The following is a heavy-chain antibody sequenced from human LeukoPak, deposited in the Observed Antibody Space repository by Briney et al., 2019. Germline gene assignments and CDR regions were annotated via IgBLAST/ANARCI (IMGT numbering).Heavy chain of an antibody. CDR2: IKSKTDGGTT. V-gene: IGHV3-15*07. CDR3: AKDPVTVTNPALSLM. D-gene: IGHD4-17*01. Sequence: GGSLRLSCAASGFTFSNAWMNWVRQAPGKGLEWVGRIKSKTDGGTTDCAAPVKGRFTISRDDSKNTLYLQMNSLRAEDTAVYYCAKDPVTVTNPALSLMGGQGTLVTVSS. J-gene: IGHJ4*02. CDR1: GFTFSNAW.